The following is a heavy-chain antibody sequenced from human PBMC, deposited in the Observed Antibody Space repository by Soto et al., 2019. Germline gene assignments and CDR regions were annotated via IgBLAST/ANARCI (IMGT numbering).Heavy chain of an antibody. CDR2: IYYSGST. J-gene: IGHJ4*02. D-gene: IGHD3-22*01. CDR1: GGSISSYY. Sequence: PSETLSLTCTVSGGSISSYYWSWIRQAPGKGLEWIGYIYYSGSTNYNPSLKSRVTISLDTSKNQFSLKLNSVTAADTAVYYCARTYYDRSGYFPNYFDYWGQGTPVTVS. V-gene: IGHV4-59*01. CDR3: ARTYYDRSGYFPNYFDY.